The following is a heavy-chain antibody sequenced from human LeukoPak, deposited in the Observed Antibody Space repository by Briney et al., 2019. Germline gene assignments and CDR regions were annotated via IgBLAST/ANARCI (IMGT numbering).Heavy chain of an antibody. D-gene: IGHD3-10*01. V-gene: IGHV1-46*01. CDR1: GGTFSSYA. Sequence: ASVKVSCKASGGTFSSYAISWVRQAPGQGLEWMGIINPSGGSTSYAQKFQGRVTMTRDTSTSTVYMELSSLRSEDTAVYYCARGYYGSGSYFIDAFDIWGQGTMVTVSS. CDR2: INPSGGST. J-gene: IGHJ3*02. CDR3: ARGYYGSGSYFIDAFDI.